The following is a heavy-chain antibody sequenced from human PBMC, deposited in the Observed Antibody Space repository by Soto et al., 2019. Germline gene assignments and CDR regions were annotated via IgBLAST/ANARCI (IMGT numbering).Heavy chain of an antibody. J-gene: IGHJ5*02. Sequence: NPSETLSLTCAVYGGSFSGYYWSWIRQPPGKGLVWIGEINHSGSTNYNPSLKSRVTISVDTSKNQFSLKLSSVTAADTAMYYCARNGDRTRPGCIVGWFDPWGPGTLVTVSS. CDR2: INHSGST. V-gene: IGHV4-34*01. CDR3: ARNGDRTRPGCIVGWFDP. D-gene: IGHD3-10*01. CDR1: GGSFSGYY.